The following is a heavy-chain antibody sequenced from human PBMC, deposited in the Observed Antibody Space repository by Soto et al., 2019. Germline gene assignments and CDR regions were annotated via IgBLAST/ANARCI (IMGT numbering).Heavy chain of an antibody. Sequence: QVQLVQSGAEVEKPGASVKVSCKASGYTFTSYDINWVRQATGQGLEWMGWMNPNSGNTGYAQKFQGRVTMTRNNSISTAYMELSSLRSEDTAVYYCRREGYGHNWFDPWGQGTLVTVSS. CDR3: RREGYGHNWFDP. J-gene: IGHJ5*02. V-gene: IGHV1-8*01. D-gene: IGHD5-12*01. CDR1: GYTFTSYD. CDR2: MNPNSGNT.